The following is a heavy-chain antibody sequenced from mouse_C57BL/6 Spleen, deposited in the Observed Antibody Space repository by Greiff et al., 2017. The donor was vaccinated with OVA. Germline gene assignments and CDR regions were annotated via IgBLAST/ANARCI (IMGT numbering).Heavy chain of an antibody. D-gene: IGHD2-2*01. J-gene: IGHJ2*01. CDR2: INPSTGGT. CDR1: GYSFTGYY. CDR3: ARQGDGYGDY. Sequence: EVQLQESGPELVKPGASVKISCKASGYSFTGYYMNWVKQSPEKSLEWIGEINPSTGGTTYNQKFKAKATLTVDKSSSTAYMQLKSLTSEDSAVYYCARQGDGYGDYWGQGTTLTVSS. V-gene: IGHV1-42*01.